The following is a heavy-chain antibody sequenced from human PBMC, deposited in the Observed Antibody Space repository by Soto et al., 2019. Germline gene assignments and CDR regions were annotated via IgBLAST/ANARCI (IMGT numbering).Heavy chain of an antibody. CDR3: AKDLWCSSTSCYDALDI. J-gene: IGHJ3*02. V-gene: IGHV3-23*01. Sequence: GGSLRLSCAASGFTFSSYAMSWVRQAPGKGLEWVSAISGSGGSTYYADSVKGRFTISRDNSKNTLYLQMNSLRAEDTAVYYCAKDLWCSSTSCYDALDIWGQGTMVTVSS. D-gene: IGHD2-2*01. CDR1: GFTFSSYA. CDR2: ISGSGGST.